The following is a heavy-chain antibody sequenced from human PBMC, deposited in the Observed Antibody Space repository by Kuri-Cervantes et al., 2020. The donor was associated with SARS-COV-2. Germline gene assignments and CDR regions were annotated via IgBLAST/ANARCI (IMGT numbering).Heavy chain of an antibody. CDR2: IIPIFGPA. Sequence: SVTVSCKASGGTFSSCAITWVRQAPGQGLEWMGGIIPIFGPANYAQKFQGRVTITADESTSTAYMELSSLRSEDTAVYYCARGPLPEDIAVLPAASPFMYFDYWGQGALVTVSS. J-gene: IGHJ4*02. V-gene: IGHV1-69*13. CDR1: GGTFSSCA. CDR3: ARGPLPEDIAVLPAASPFMYFDY. D-gene: IGHD2-2*01.